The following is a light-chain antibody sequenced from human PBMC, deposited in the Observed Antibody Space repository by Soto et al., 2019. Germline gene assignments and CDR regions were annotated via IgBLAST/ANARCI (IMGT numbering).Light chain of an antibody. CDR2: GAS. CDR3: QQYSSSSWT. J-gene: IGKJ1*01. Sequence: EIVMTQSPATLSVSPGERATLSCRASQSVSSNLAWYLQKPGQAPRLLIYGASSRATGIPDRFSGSGSGTDFTLTISRLEPEDFAVYYCQQYSSSSWTFGQGTKV. CDR1: QSVSSN. V-gene: IGKV3D-15*01.